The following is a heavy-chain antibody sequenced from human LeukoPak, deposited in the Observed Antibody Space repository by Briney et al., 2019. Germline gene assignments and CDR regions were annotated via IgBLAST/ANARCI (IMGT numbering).Heavy chain of an antibody. CDR1: GFALESYT. Sequence: GGSLRLSCAASGFALESYTMTWVRQAPGKGLEWVSLISDTSSDINYAESVRGRFTISRDNAKNSLFLQMDSLRVEDTAIYYCAKGLFSAFDKYLDSWGQGTLVTVSS. D-gene: IGHD5-12*01. J-gene: IGHJ4*02. CDR2: ISDTSSDI. CDR3: AKGLFSAFDKYLDS. V-gene: IGHV3-21*04.